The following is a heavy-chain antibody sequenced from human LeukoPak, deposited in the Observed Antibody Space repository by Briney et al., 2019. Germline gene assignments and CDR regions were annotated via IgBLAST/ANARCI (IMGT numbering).Heavy chain of an antibody. CDR3: AKDLTYYGDANTFDY. D-gene: IGHD4-17*01. CDR1: GGSISSSNW. CDR2: IYHSGST. J-gene: IGHJ4*02. Sequence: SETLSLTCAVSGGSISSSNWWSWVRQPPGKGLEWIGEIYHSGSTNYNPSLKSRVTISVDKSKNQFSLKLSSVTAADTAVYYCAKDLTYYGDANTFDYWGQGTLVTVSS. V-gene: IGHV4-4*02.